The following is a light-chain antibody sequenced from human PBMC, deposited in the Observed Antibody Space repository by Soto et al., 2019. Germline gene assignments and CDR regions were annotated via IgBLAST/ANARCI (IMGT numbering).Light chain of an antibody. CDR3: QQSYNTPYT. V-gene: IGKV1-39*01. Sequence: DIQMTQSPSSLSASVGDRVTITCRASQSSSNYLNWYQQKPGKVPELLIYAASSLQSGVPSRFSGSGSGTGFNLTISSLQPEDFATYFCQQSYNTPYTFGQGTKLEIK. CDR2: AAS. CDR1: QSSSNY. J-gene: IGKJ2*01.